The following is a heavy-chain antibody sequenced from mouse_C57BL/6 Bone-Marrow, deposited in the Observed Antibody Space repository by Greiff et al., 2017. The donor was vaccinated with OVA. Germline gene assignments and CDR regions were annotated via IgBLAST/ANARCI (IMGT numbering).Heavy chain of an antibody. CDR1: GYTFTSYW. D-gene: IGHD1-1*01. V-gene: IGHV1-72*01. CDR2: IDPNSGGT. Sequence: VQLQQSGAELVKPGASVKLSCKASGYTFTSYWMHWVKQRPGRGLEWIGRIDPNSGGTKYNEKFKSKATLTVDKPSSTAYMQLSSLTSEDSAVYYCARLGTVVATDSYYFDYWGQGTTLTVSS. J-gene: IGHJ2*01. CDR3: ARLGTVVATDSYYFDY.